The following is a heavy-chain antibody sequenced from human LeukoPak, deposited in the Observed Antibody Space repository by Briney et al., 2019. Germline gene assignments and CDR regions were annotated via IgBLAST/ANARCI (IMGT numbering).Heavy chain of an antibody. CDR2: ISGSGGST. CDR1: GFTFSSYA. J-gene: IGHJ4*02. D-gene: IGHD1-20*01. CDR3: AKEGGRYNWKDDFDY. Sequence: PGGSLRLSCAASGFTFSSYAMSWVRQAPGKGLEWVSAISGSGGSTYYADSVKGRFTISRDNSKNTLYLQMNSLRADDTAVYYCAKEGGRYNWKDDFDYWGQGTLATVSS. V-gene: IGHV3-23*01.